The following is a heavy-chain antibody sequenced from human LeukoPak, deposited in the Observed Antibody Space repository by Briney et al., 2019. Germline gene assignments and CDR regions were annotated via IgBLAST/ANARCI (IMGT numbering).Heavy chain of an antibody. Sequence: GRSLRLSCAASGFTFSSYGMHWVRQAPGKGLEWVAVISYDGSNKYYADSVKGRFTVSRDNSKNTLYLQMNSLRAEDTAVYYCAKEEVLLWFGHYYGTDVWGQGTTVTVSS. CDR3: AKEEVLLWFGHYYGTDV. CDR2: ISYDGSNK. V-gene: IGHV3-30*18. CDR1: GFTFSSYG. J-gene: IGHJ6*02. D-gene: IGHD3-10*01.